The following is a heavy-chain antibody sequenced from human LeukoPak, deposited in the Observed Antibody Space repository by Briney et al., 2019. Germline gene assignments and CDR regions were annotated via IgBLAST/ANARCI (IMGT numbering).Heavy chain of an antibody. V-gene: IGHV4-30-2*01. Sequence: SQTLSLTCAVSGGSISSGGYSWSWIRQPPGKGLEWIVYIYHSGSTYYNPSLKSRVTISVDRSKNQFSLKLSSVTAADTAVYYCARGSIAARIFDYWGQGTLVTVSS. CDR3: ARGSIAARIFDY. D-gene: IGHD6-6*01. CDR1: GGSISSGGYS. CDR2: IYHSGST. J-gene: IGHJ4*02.